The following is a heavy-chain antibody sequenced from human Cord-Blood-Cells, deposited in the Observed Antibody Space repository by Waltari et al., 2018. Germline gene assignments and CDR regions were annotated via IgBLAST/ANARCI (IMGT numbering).Heavy chain of an antibody. V-gene: IGHV3-21*01. J-gene: IGHJ4*02. D-gene: IGHD7-27*01. CDR3: ARDETGDN. CDR2: IRSSISYI. Sequence: EVQLVESGGGLVKPGGSLSLSCAASGFTFSSYSMNWVRQAPGRGLGGVSSIRSSISYIYYADSGKGRFTIPRDNARNSLYLQMNSLRAEDTAVYYCARDETGDNWGQGTLVTVSS. CDR1: GFTFSSYS.